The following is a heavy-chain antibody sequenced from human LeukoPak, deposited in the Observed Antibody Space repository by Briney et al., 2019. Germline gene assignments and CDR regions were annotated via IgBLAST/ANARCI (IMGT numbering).Heavy chain of an antibody. J-gene: IGHJ6*02. CDR2: ISSSSSYI. CDR3: ARVESYGSGREYYYYGMDV. Sequence: GGSLRLSCAASGFTFSSYSMNWVRQAPGKGLEWVSCISSSSSYIYYADSVKGRFTISRDNAKNSLYLQMNSLRAEDTAGYYCARVESYGSGREYYYYGMDVWGQGTTVTVSS. CDR1: GFTFSSYS. V-gene: IGHV3-21*01. D-gene: IGHD3-10*01.